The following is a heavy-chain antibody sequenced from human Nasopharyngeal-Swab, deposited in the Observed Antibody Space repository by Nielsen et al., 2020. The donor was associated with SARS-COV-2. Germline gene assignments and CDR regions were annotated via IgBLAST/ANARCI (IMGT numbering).Heavy chain of an antibody. CDR1: NGSINSYY. CDR3: ARVALGSYLRGRGMDV. Sequence: SETLSLTCTVSNGSINSYYWSWIRQPPGKGLEWIGYIYFSGSTSYNPSLKSRVTMSVDTSKNQFSLNLTSVTAADTAVYYCARVALGSYLRGRGMDVWGQGTMVTVSS. D-gene: IGHD3-16*02. V-gene: IGHV4-59*13. J-gene: IGHJ6*02. CDR2: IYFSGST.